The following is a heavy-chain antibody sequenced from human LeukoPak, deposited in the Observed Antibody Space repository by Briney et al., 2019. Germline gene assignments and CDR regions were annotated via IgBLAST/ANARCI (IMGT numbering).Heavy chain of an antibody. D-gene: IGHD6-19*01. CDR2: INPNSGGT. Sequence: GASVKVSCKASGYTFTGYYMHWVRQAPGQGLEWMGWINPNSGGTNYAQKFQGRVTMTRDTSISTAYMELSRLRSDDTAVNYCARGSLIGAVAGTFYYYYYMDVWGKGTTVTVSS. CDR1: GYTFTGYY. J-gene: IGHJ6*03. V-gene: IGHV1-2*02. CDR3: ARGSLIGAVAGTFYYYYYMDV.